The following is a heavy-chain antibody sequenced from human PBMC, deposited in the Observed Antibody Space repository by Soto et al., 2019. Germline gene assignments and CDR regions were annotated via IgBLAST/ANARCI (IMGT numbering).Heavy chain of an antibody. CDR3: ARDSLYYDFWSGSLDV. CDR1: GGSISSGDYY. CDR2: IYYSGST. Sequence: PSETLSLTCTVSGGSISSGDYYWSWIRQPPGKGLEWIGYIYYSGSTYYNPSLKSRVTISVDTSKNQFSLKLSSVTAADTAVYYCARDSLYYDFWSGSLDVWGQGTTVTVSS. J-gene: IGHJ6*02. D-gene: IGHD3-3*01. V-gene: IGHV4-30-4*01.